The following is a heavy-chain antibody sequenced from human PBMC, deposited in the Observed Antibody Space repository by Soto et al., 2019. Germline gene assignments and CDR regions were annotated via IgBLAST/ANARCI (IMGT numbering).Heavy chain of an antibody. CDR2: ISYDGSNK. CDR3: AKDRFQGELRYFDWLPDY. CDR1: GFTFSSYG. Sequence: PGGSLRLSCAASGFTFSSYGMHWVRQAPGKGLEWVAVISYDGSNKYYADSVKGRFTISRDNSKNTLYLQMNSLRAEDTAVYYCAKDRFQGELRYFDWLPDYWGQGTLVTVSS. J-gene: IGHJ4*02. D-gene: IGHD3-9*01. V-gene: IGHV3-30*18.